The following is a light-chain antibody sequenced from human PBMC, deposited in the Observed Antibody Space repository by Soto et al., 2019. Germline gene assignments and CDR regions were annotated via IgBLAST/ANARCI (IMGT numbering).Light chain of an antibody. J-gene: IGLJ2*01. CDR2: LNSDGSH. Sequence: QPVLTQSPSASASMGASVKLTCTLSSGHSSYAIAWHQQQPEKGPRYLMKLNSDGSHSKGDGIPDRFSGSSSGAERYLTIPSLQSEYEADYYCQTGGSGTVVFGGGTKLTVL. V-gene: IGLV4-69*01. CDR1: SGHSSYA. CDR3: QTGGSGTVV.